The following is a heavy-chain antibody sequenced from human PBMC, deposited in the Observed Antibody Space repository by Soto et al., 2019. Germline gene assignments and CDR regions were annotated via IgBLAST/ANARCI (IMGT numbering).Heavy chain of an antibody. CDR2: ISYDGSNK. CDR3: AKGTMKKTTVVTYFDV. CDR1: GFTFSSYG. J-gene: IGHJ5*02. D-gene: IGHD4-17*01. V-gene: IGHV3-30*18. Sequence: PGGSLRLSCAASGFTFSSYGMHWVRQAPGKGLEWVAVISYDGSNKYYADSVKGRFTISRDNSKNTLYLQMNSLRAEDTAVYYCAKGTMKKTTVVTYFDVWGQGTLVTCSS.